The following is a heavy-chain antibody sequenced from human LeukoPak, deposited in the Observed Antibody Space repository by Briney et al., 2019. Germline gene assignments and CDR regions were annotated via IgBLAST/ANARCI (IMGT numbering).Heavy chain of an antibody. CDR2: IYHSGST. CDR3: ARVGSGYYSTYYYYYMDV. V-gene: IGHV4-30-2*01. D-gene: IGHD3-22*01. CDR1: GFTFSSYA. Sequence: LRLSCAASGFTFSSYAMSWIRQPPGKGLEWIGYIYHSGSTYYNPSLKSRVTISVDRSKNQFSLKLSSVTAADTAVYYCARVGSGYYSTYYYYYMDVWGKGTTVTVSS. J-gene: IGHJ6*03.